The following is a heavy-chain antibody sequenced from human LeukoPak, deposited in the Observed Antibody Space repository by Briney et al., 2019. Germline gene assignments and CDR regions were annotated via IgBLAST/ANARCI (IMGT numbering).Heavy chain of an antibody. CDR1: GYTFTSYY. V-gene: IGHV1-46*01. D-gene: IGHD1-14*01. CDR3: ARVGISSSPFQAPPNN. J-gene: IGHJ4*02. Sequence: AASVKVSCKASGYTFTSYYMHWVRQAPGQGLEWMGIINPSGGSTSYAQKFQGRVTMTRDTSTSTVYMELSSLRSDDTAVYYCARVGISSSPFQAPPNNWGQGTLVTVSS. CDR2: INPSGGST.